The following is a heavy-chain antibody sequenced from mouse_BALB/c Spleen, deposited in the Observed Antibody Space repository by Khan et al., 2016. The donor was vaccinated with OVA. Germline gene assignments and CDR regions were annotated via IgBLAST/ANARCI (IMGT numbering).Heavy chain of an antibody. Sequence: QVQLQQSGAELVRPGASVTLSCKASGYTFTDYEMHWVKQTPVHGLEWIGAIDPETGVTAYTQKFKGKANLTADKSSSTAYMELRILTAEDSAVYYCTSYYYGSSSHYAMDYWGQGTSVTVSS. CDR1: GYTFTDYE. CDR2: IDPETGVT. J-gene: IGHJ4*01. D-gene: IGHD1-1*01. V-gene: IGHV1-15*01. CDR3: TSYYYGSSSHYAMDY.